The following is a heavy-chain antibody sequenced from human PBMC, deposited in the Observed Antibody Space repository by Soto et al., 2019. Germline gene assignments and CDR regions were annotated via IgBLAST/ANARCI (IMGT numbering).Heavy chain of an antibody. CDR1: GFTFSGNW. J-gene: IGHJ4*02. V-gene: IGHV3-74*03. CDR3: ARDLSGQFDY. Sequence: GGSLRLSCAASGFTFSGNWMHWVRQAPGKGLVWVSRINEDGSTTTYADSVKGRFTISRDNAENTLYLQMNSLRADDTAVYYCARDLSGQFDYWGQGTLVTVSS. CDR2: INEDGSTT.